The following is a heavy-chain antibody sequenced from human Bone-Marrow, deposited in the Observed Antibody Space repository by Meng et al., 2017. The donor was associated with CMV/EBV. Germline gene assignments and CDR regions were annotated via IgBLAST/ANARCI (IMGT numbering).Heavy chain of an antibody. CDR2: IYYSGST. D-gene: IGHD2-2*02. V-gene: IGHV4-34*09. CDR3: ASIVVVPAAIDY. Sequence: LRLSCAVYGGSFSGYYWSWIRQPPGKGLEWIGYIYYSGSTYYNPSLKSRVTISVDTSKNQFSLKLSSVTAADTAVYYCASIVVVPAAIDYWGQGTLVTVSS. CDR1: GGSFSGYY. J-gene: IGHJ4*02.